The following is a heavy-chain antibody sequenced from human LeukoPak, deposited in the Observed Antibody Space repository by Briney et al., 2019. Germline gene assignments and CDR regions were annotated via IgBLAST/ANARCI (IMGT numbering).Heavy chain of an antibody. J-gene: IGHJ4*02. CDR1: GFIFSSYW. V-gene: IGHV3-7*01. CDR3: ARRLWFGELFDY. Sequence: GGSLRLSCAASGFIFSSYWMSWVRQAPGKGLEWVANIKQDGSEKYYVDSVKGRFTISRDNAKNSLYLQMNSLRAEDTAVYYCARRLWFGELFDYWGQGTLVTVSS. D-gene: IGHD3-10*01. CDR2: IKQDGSEK.